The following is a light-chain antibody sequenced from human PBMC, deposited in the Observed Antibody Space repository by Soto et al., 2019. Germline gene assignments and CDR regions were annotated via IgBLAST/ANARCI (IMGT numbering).Light chain of an antibody. CDR3: QQRSNWPIS. CDR1: QSIRSF. V-gene: IGKV3-11*01. CDR2: DAS. Sequence: EIVLTQSPATLSLSPRERATLSCRASQSIRSFLAWYQQKPGQDPRLLIYDASNRSPGIPARFSGSGSGTDFTLTISSLEPADFAVYYCQQRSNWPISFGQGTRLEIK. J-gene: IGKJ5*01.